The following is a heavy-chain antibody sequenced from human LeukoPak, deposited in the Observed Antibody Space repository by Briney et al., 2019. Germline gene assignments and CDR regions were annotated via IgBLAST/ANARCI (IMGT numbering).Heavy chain of an antibody. Sequence: SETLSLTCAVYGGSFSGYYWSWIRQPPGKGLGWIGEINHSGSTDYNPSLKSRVTISVDTSKNQFSLKLSSVTAADMAVYYCARVWSSIQLVYNWFDPWGQGTLVTVSS. CDR1: GGSFSGYY. V-gene: IGHV4-34*01. J-gene: IGHJ5*02. CDR3: ARVWSSIQLVYNWFDP. CDR2: INHSGST. D-gene: IGHD5-18*01.